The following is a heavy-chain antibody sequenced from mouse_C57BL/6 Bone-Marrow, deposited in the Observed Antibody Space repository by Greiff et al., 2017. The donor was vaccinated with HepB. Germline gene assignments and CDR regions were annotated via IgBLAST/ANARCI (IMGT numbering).Heavy chain of an antibody. CDR2: IYPSSGNT. CDR1: GYTFTSYG. Sequence: VQLQQSGAELARPGASVKLSCKASGYTFTSYGISWVKQRTGQGLEWIGEIYPSSGNTYYNEKFKGKATLTADKSSSTAYMALRILTSEDSAVYFCADSKSYWYFDVWGTGTTVTVSS. CDR3: ADSKSYWYFDV. D-gene: IGHD2-5*01. V-gene: IGHV1-81*01. J-gene: IGHJ1*03.